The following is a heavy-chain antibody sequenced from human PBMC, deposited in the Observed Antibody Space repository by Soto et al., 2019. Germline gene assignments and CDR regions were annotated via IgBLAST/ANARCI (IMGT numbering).Heavy chain of an antibody. D-gene: IGHD5-12*01. CDR1: GYTFTSYA. CDR2: INAGNGNT. CDR3: ARVQREWLRPNWFDP. V-gene: IGHV1-3*01. Sequence: GASVKVSCKASGYTFTSYAMHWARQAPGQRLEWMGWINAGNGNTIYSQKFQGRVSITRDTSASTAYMELSSLRSEDTAVYYCARVQREWLRPNWFDPWGQGTLVTVSS. J-gene: IGHJ5*02.